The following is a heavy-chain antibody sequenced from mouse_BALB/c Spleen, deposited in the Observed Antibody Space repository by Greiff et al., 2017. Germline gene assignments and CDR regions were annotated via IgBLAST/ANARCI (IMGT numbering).Heavy chain of an antibody. Sequence: EVKLMESGGGLVKPGGSLKLSCAASGFTFSSYAMSWVRQTPEKRLEWVATISSGGSYTYYPDSVKGRFTISRDNAKNTLYLQMSSLRSEDTAMYYCASPNSTMRYYFDYWGQGTTLTVSS. D-gene: IGHD4-1*02. V-gene: IGHV5-9-3*01. CDR1: GFTFSSYA. CDR3: ASPNSTMRYYFDY. J-gene: IGHJ2*01. CDR2: ISSGGSYT.